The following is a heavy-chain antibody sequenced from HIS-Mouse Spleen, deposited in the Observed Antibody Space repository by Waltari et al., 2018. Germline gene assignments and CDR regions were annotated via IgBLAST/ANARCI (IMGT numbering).Heavy chain of an antibody. D-gene: IGHD1-1*01. CDR2: INHSGST. CDR1: GWSFSGYY. Sequence: QVQLQQWGAGLLQPSETLSLTCAVYGWSFSGYYWSLIRQPPGKGLEWIGEINHSGSTNYNPSLKSRVTISVDTSKNQFSLKLSSVTAADTAVYYCARGRFHSWNDAFDIWGQGTMVTVSS. CDR3: ARGRFHSWNDAFDI. J-gene: IGHJ3*02. V-gene: IGHV4-34*01.